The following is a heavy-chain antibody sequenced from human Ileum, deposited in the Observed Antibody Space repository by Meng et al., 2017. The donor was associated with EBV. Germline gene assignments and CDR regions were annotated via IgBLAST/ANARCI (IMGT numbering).Heavy chain of an antibody. CDR3: ARDGYSSGSD. D-gene: IGHD6-19*01. V-gene: IGHV4-61*08. CDR2: IYNSGST. J-gene: IGHJ4*02. CDR1: GGSVSSGANY. Sequence: VELPGSVPRLGKPSETLSLPCVVSGGSVSSGANYWSWIRQPPGKGLEWIGYIYNSGSTNYNPSLKSRVTISVDTSKNQFSLKLSSVTAADTAVYYCARDGYSSGSDWGQGTLVTVSS.